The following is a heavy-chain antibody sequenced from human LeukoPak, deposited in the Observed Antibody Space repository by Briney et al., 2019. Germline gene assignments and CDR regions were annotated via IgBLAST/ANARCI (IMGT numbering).Heavy chain of an antibody. D-gene: IGHD1-7*01. CDR2: ISGSGGST. J-gene: IGHJ4*02. Sequence: PGGSLRLSCAASGFTFSSYAMSWVRQAPGKGLEWVSGISGSGGSTYYADSVKGRFTISRDNSKNTLYLQMNSLRAEDTAVYYCANTPLPAPLYHWNYRFDYWGQGTLVTGSS. CDR3: ANTPLPAPLYHWNYRFDY. V-gene: IGHV3-23*01. CDR1: GFTFSSYA.